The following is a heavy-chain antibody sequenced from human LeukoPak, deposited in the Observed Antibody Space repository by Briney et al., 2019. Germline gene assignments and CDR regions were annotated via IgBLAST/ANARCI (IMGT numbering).Heavy chain of an antibody. V-gene: IGHV4-34*01. CDR2: INHSGST. D-gene: IGHD3-3*01. Sequence: SETLSLTCAVYGGSFSGYYWSWIRQPPGKGLEWIGEINHSGSTNYNPSLKSRVTISVDTSKNQFSLKLSSVTAADTAVYYCARAYYDFWKRYFDLWGRRTLVTVSS. J-gene: IGHJ2*01. CDR1: GGSFSGYY. CDR3: ARAYYDFWKRYFDL.